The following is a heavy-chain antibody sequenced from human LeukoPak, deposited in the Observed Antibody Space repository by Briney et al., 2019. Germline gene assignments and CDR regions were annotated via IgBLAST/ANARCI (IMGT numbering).Heavy chain of an antibody. D-gene: IGHD6-6*01. CDR3: ARTSIAARGYFDL. CDR2: INPSGGST. J-gene: IGHJ2*01. Sequence: ASVKVSCKASGYTFTSYYMHWVRQAPGQGLEWMGIINPSGGSTSYAQKFQGRVTMTRDMSTSTVYMELSSLRSEDTAVYYCARTSIAARGYFDLWGRGTLVTVSS. CDR1: GYTFTSYY. V-gene: IGHV1-46*01.